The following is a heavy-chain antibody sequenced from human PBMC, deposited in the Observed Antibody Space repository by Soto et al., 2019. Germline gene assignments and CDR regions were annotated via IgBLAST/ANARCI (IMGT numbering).Heavy chain of an antibody. J-gene: IGHJ5*02. Sequence: SETLSLTCTFSGSSIIGYYWTWIRQSPERGLEWIGYIHYSGSANYNPSLNSRLTMSVDRSKSQFSMKLASVTAADTAVYYCARGLGGSGLNLFDTWGEGTLVTVSS. V-gene: IGHV4-59*12. CDR2: IHYSGSA. CDR3: ARGLGGSGLNLFDT. CDR1: GSSIIGYY. D-gene: IGHD6-19*01.